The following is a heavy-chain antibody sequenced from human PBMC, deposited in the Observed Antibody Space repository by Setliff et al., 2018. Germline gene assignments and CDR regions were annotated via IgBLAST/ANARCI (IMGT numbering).Heavy chain of an antibody. CDR1: GGSISSGGYY. CDR3: AKTPRGGNSAFDL. V-gene: IGHV4-31*03. J-gene: IGHJ3*01. CDR2: IYYSGSTS. D-gene: IGHD1-1*01. Sequence: SETLSLTCTVSGGSISSGGYYWSWIRQHPGKGLEWIGYIYYSGSTSYYNPSLKSRVTISVDTSKNQFSLNLNSVTAADTAVYYCAKTPRGGNSAFDLWGQGTMVTVSS.